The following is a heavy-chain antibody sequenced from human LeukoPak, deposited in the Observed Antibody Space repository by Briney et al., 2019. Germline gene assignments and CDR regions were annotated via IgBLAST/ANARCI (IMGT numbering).Heavy chain of an antibody. V-gene: IGHV3-13*01. J-gene: IGHJ4*02. D-gene: IGHD3-10*01. CDR1: GFTFSSYD. CDR3: ARDRAPITMGIFDY. Sequence: GGSLRLSCAASGFTFSSYDMHWVRQATGKGLEWVSAIGTAGDTYYLGSVKGRFTISRVNARNSLYLQMNSLRAGDTAVYYCARDRAPITMGIFDYWGQGTLVTVSS. CDR2: IGTAGDT.